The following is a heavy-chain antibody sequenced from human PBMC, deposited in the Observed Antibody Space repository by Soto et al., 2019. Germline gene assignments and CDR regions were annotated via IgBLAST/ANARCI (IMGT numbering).Heavy chain of an antibody. CDR3: ARVGGWYVPDY. CDR2: INAGNGNT. CDR1: GYTFTSYA. Sequence: QVQLVQSGAEEKKPGASVKGSCKASGYTFTSYAMHWVRQAPGQRLEWMGWINAGNGNTKYSQKFQGRVTITRDTSASTAYMELSSLRSEDTAVYYCARVGGWYVPDYWGQGTLVTVSS. V-gene: IGHV1-3*05. J-gene: IGHJ4*02. D-gene: IGHD6-19*01.